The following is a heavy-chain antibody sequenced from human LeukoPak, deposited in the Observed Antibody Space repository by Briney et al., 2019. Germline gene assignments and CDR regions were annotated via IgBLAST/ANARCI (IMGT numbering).Heavy chain of an antibody. J-gene: IGHJ5*02. V-gene: IGHV1-2*02. CDR3: ARDPGGKGDWFDP. Sequence: ASVKVSCKASGYTFTGYYMHWVRQAPGQGLEWMGWINPNSGGTNYAQKFQGRVTMTRDTSISTAYMELSRLRSDDTAVYYCARDPGGKGDWFDPWGQGTLVTVSS. CDR1: GYTFTGYY. CDR2: INPNSGGT. D-gene: IGHD3-16*01.